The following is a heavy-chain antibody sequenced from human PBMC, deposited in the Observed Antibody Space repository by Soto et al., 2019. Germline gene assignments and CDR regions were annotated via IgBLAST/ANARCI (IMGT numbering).Heavy chain of an antibody. V-gene: IGHV3-9*01. CDR3: ARAYCSSTSCYYGMDV. J-gene: IGHJ6*02. CDR1: GFTFDDFA. Sequence: GGSLRLSCVASGFTFDDFAMHWVRQAPGKGLEWVSGMSWNRGSIVYADSVKGRFTIPRDNAKNSLYLQMNSLRAEDTAVYYCARAYCSSTSCYYGMDVWGQGTTVTVSS. CDR2: MSWNRGSI. D-gene: IGHD2-2*01.